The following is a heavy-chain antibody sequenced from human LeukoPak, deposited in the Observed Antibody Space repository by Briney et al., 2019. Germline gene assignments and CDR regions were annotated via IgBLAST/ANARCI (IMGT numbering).Heavy chain of an antibody. J-gene: IGHJ4*02. CDR2: ISAYNGNT. D-gene: IGHD1-26*01. CDR1: GYTFTSYG. V-gene: IGHV1-18*01. Sequence: ASVKVSCKASGYTFTSYGISWVRQAPGQGLEWMGWISAYNGNTNYAQKLQGRVTMTTDTSTSTAYMELSSLRSEDTAVSYCASEGLLGAFDYWGQGTLVTVSS. CDR3: ASEGLLGAFDY.